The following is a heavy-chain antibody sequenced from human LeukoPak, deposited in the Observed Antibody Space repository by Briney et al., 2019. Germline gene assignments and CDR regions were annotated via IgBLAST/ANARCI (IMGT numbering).Heavy chain of an antibody. J-gene: IGHJ4*02. CDR1: GLTFSSFS. CDR3: ARLRRNSDKSGFYYYYDY. V-gene: IGHV3-21*06. CDR2: INTVASYI. Sequence: PGGSLRLSCAASGLTFSSFSFNWVRQGPGKGLEWVSSINTVASYIYYADSVKGRFTISRDNAKNSLYLQMSSLRAEDTGVYYCARLRRNSDKSGFYYYYDYWGQGTLVTVSS. D-gene: IGHD3-22*01.